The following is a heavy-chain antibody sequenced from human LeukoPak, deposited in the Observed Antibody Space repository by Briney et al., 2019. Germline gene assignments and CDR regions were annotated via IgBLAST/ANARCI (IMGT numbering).Heavy chain of an antibody. V-gene: IGHV4-31*11. Sequence: SETLSLTCAVSGGSISSGGYSWSWIRQPPGKGLEWIGYIYYSGSTYYNPSLKSRVTISVDTSKNQFSLKLSSVTAADTAVYYCARDGGYSYGYGPFDYWGQGTLVTVSS. J-gene: IGHJ4*02. CDR1: GGSISSGGYS. CDR3: ARDGGYSYGYGPFDY. D-gene: IGHD5-18*01. CDR2: IYYSGST.